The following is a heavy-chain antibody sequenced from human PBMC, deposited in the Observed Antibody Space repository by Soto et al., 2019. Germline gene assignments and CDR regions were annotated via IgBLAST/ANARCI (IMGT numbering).Heavy chain of an antibody. V-gene: IGHV4-31*03. CDR3: ACVIGGDSEYYFDY. CDR1: GVSISSGAYY. D-gene: IGHD4-17*01. J-gene: IGHJ4*02. Sequence: SETLSLTCTVSGVSISSGAYYCGWIRPHPEKGLEWIGNIYYSGRTYYNPSLKSRVIMSVGTSKNHFSLNLSSVTAADTAIYYCACVIGGDSEYYFDYWGQGTLVTVSS. CDR2: IYYSGRT.